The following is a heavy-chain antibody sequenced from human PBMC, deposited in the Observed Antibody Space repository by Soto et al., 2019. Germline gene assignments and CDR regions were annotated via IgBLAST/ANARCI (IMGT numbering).Heavy chain of an antibody. CDR1: GVSLTTTGVG. Sequence: QITLKESGPTLMKPTQTLTLTCALSGVSLTTTGVGVDWIRQPPGKAPEWLALIYWDDDLRVSPSLKNRLTITKDISKNQVVLTVTNMDPVDTATYYFAHRRGGPPNVWGQGSLVTVSS. CDR2: IYWDDDL. V-gene: IGHV2-5*02. CDR3: AHRRGGPPNV. D-gene: IGHD2-8*01. J-gene: IGHJ4*01.